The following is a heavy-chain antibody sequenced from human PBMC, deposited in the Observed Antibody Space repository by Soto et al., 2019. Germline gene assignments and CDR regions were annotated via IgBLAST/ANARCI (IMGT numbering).Heavy chain of an antibody. CDR1: GGAVTNNY. CDR2: DNRIGGT. CDR3: ARDVEGCALDI. V-gene: IGHV4-34*01. Sequence: QVQLLQSGAGLLKPSETLSLTCSANGGAVTNNYWRWIRQIPEQGLGWSGEDNRIGGTHYHPSTKSRVTIRVEAAKSHFSLDLSCVTAADTAVYFCARDVEGCALDIWGQGTIVTVSS. D-gene: IGHD3-16*01. J-gene: IGHJ3*02.